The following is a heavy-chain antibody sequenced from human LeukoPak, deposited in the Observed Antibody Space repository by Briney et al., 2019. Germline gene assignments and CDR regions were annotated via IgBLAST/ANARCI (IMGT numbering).Heavy chain of an antibody. J-gene: IGHJ4*02. CDR3: VTNWNDFDY. V-gene: IGHV1-8*01. Sequence: GASVKVSCKASGYIFINYDINWVRQATGQGLEWMGWMNPNSGNTGYAQRFQGRVTMTRNTSINTANMELSSLRSEDTAVYYCVTNWNDFDYWGQGTLVTVSS. CDR1: GYIFINYD. D-gene: IGHD1-1*01. CDR2: MNPNSGNT.